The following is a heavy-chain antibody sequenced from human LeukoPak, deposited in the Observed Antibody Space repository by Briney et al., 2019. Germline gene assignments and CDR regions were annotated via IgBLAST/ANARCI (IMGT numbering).Heavy chain of an antibody. CDR3: ARPTGASGWYGWFDP. V-gene: IGHV4-39*01. CDR1: GGSISSSSYY. J-gene: IGHJ5*02. Sequence: SETLSLTCTVSGGSISSSSYYWGWIRQPPGKGLEWIGSIYYSGGTYYNPSLKSRVTISVDTSKNQFSLKLSSVTAADTAVYYCARPTGASGWYGWFDPWGQGTLVTVSS. CDR2: IYYSGGT. D-gene: IGHD6-19*01.